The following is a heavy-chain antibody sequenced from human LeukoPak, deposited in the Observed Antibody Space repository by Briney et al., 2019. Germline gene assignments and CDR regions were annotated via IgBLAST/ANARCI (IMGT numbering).Heavy chain of an antibody. CDR2: INQDGSVK. J-gene: IGHJ4*02. CDR3: TRQTDRDAYNRH. D-gene: IGHD5-24*01. V-gene: IGHV3-7*05. CDR1: GFTFSSFW. Sequence: PGGSLRLSCAASGFTFSSFWMSWVRQAPGKGLEWVANINQDGSVKNYVDSVEGRFSISRDNAKNSLYLQMNSLRAEDTAVYYCTRQTDRDAYNRHWGQGTLVTVSS.